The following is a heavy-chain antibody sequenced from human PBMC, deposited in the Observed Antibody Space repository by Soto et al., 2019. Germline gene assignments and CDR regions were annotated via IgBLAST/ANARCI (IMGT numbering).Heavy chain of an antibody. CDR2: IYYSGST. CDR3: ARGSVGASKRGGWFDP. Sequence: NPSETQSLTCTVSGGSISSYYWSWIRQPPGKGLEWIGYIYYSGSTNYNPSLKSRVTISVDTSKNQFSLKLSSVTAADTAAYYCARGSVGASKRGGWFDPWGQGTLVTVSS. V-gene: IGHV4-59*01. D-gene: IGHD1-26*01. CDR1: GGSISSYY. J-gene: IGHJ5*02.